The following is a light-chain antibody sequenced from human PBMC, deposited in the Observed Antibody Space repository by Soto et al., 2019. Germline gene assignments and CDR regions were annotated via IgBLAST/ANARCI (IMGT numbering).Light chain of an antibody. J-gene: IGKJ4*01. V-gene: IGKV2-28*01. CDR1: QSLLQSNGYNN. Sequence: DLVMIQSPLSLPVTPGEPASISCRSSQSLLQSNGYNNLNWYLQKPGQSPQLLIYLGSNRASGVPDRFSGSGSGTDFTLKISRVEAEDVGVYYCMQALQTPLTFGGGTKVEIK. CDR2: LGS. CDR3: MQALQTPLT.